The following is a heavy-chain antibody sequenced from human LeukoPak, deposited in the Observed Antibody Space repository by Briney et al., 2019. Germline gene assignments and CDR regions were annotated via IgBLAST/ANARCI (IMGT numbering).Heavy chain of an antibody. D-gene: IGHD2-8*01. J-gene: IGHJ5*02. CDR3: ARGSYGFRWFDP. CDR2: ISAYNGNT. CDR1: GGTFSSYA. V-gene: IGHV1-18*01. Sequence: ASVKVSCKASGGTFSSYAISWVRQAPGQGLEWMGWISAYNGNTNYAQKLQGRVTMTTDTSTSTAYMELRSLRSDDTAVYYCARGSYGFRWFDPWGQGTLVTVSS.